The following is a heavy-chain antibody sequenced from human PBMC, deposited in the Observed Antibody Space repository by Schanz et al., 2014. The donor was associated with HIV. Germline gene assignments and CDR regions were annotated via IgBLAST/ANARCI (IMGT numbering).Heavy chain of an antibody. V-gene: IGHV1-2*02. D-gene: IGHD2-15*01. CDR2: IDPKIGGT. CDR1: GYTFTASY. J-gene: IGHJ1*01. Sequence: QVQLVQSGAEMKKPGASVRVSCKASGYTFTASYIHWVRQAPGQGPEWMGWIDPKIGGTQLAQKFQGRVTMTRDSSTNTAYLEVSSLRSDDTAVYYCARGNLAWCGGGSCYTRFQFFQVWGQGTLITVSS. CDR3: ARGNLAWCGGGSCYTRFQFFQV.